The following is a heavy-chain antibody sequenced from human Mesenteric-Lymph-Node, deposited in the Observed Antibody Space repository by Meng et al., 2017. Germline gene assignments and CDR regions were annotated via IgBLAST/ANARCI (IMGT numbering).Heavy chain of an antibody. CDR1: GFTFSSYW. D-gene: IGHD2-2*03. Sequence: GGSLRLSCAASGFTFSSYWMHWVRQAPGKGLVWVSRINRDGSSTSYADSVKGRFTISRDNAKNTLYLQMNSLRAEDTAVYYCARDGYFDYWGQGTLVTVSS. V-gene: IGHV3-74*01. CDR2: INRDGSST. J-gene: IGHJ4*02. CDR3: ARDGYFDY.